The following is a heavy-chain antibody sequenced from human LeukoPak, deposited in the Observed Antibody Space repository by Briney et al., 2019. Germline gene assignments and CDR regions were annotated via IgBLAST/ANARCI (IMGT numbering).Heavy chain of an antibody. V-gene: IGHV3-74*01. Sequence: PGGSLRLSCAASGFTFSSYWMHWVRQAPGKGLVWVSRINSDGSSAIYADSVKGRFTISRDNAKNTLYLQMNSLRAEDTAVYYCAKPHYYDSGGSYIAGAFDIWGQGTMVTVSS. D-gene: IGHD3-22*01. CDR3: AKPHYYDSGGSYIAGAFDI. CDR1: GFTFSSYW. J-gene: IGHJ3*02. CDR2: INSDGSSA.